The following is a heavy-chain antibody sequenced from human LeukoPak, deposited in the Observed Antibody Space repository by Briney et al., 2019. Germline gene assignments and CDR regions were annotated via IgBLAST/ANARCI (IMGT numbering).Heavy chain of an antibody. D-gene: IGHD3-16*01. Sequence: GGSLRLSCAASGFTFSSYSMNWVRQAPGNGLEWVSSISSSSSYIYYADSVKGRSTISRDNAKNSLYLQMNSLRAEDTAVYYCARDLWDGGYWGQGTLVTVSS. J-gene: IGHJ4*02. V-gene: IGHV3-21*01. CDR3: ARDLWDGGY. CDR2: ISSSSSYI. CDR1: GFTFSSYS.